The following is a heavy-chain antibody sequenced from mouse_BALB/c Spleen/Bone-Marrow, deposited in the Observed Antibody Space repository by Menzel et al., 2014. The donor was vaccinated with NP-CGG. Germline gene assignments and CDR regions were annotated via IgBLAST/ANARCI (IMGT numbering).Heavy chain of an antibody. CDR2: IDPANGNT. CDR3: AEGYDSWFAY. V-gene: IGHV14-3*02. J-gene: IGHJ3*01. D-gene: IGHD2-2*01. CDR1: GFNIEDTY. Sequence: DVQLAESGAELVKPGASVKLSCTASGFNIEDTYVHWVKQRPEQGLEWIGRIDPANGNTKYDPKFQGKATVTSDTSSNTAYLHLNSLTSEDTAVYYCAEGYDSWFAYWGQGTLVTVSA.